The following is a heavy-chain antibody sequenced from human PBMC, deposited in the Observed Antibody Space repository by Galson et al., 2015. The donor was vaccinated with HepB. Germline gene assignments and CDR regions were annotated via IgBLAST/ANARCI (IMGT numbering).Heavy chain of an antibody. V-gene: IGHV3-23*01. CDR1: GFTFSTYA. D-gene: IGHD2-21*02. J-gene: IGHJ4*02. CDR3: AKEPPYCGGDCYSVSDV. CDR2: ISGSGATT. Sequence: SLRLSCAASGFTFSTYAITWVRQAPGKGLEWVSVISGSGATTFYADPVEGRFIIYRDNSKNTVYLQMNSLRADDTAIYYCAKEPPYCGGDCYSVSDVWGQGTLVTVSS.